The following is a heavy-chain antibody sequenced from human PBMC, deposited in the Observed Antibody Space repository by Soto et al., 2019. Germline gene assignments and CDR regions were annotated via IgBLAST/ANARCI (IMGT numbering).Heavy chain of an antibody. V-gene: IGHV1-8*02. J-gene: IGHJ4*01. CDR1: GYTFTTHN. CDR3: VRYGVEASY. Sequence: ASVKVSGKASGYTFTTHNINWCRQATGQGLDRMGWMNPNSGTTGYAQKFQDRITLTRDTSKTTAYMELSTLTSHDTAVYFCVRYGVEASYWGQGTQVTVSS. D-gene: IGHD2-8*01. CDR2: MNPNSGTT.